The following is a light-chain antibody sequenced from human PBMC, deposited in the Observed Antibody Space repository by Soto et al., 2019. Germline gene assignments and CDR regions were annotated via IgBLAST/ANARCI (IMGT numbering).Light chain of an antibody. CDR2: AAS. J-gene: IGKJ3*01. Sequence: EIVLTQSPGILSLSPGEQATLSCRASQSVYSNYLAWYQQKPGQAPRLLIYAASSRATGVPDRFSGSGSGTDFTLTINRLGPEDFALYFCQQYGSSPLTFGPGTKVDI. CDR3: QQYGSSPLT. V-gene: IGKV3-20*01. CDR1: QSVYSNY.